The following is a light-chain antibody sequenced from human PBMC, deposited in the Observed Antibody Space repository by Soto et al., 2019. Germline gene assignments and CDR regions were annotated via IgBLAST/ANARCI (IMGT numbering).Light chain of an antibody. CDR2: DAS. J-gene: IGKJ5*01. CDR3: QQRSKWPIT. Sequence: EIVLTQSTATLSLSPGERGTLSCRASESISGYLAWYQQRPGQAPRLLIYDASNRATVIPARFSGSGSGTDFTLTISSLEPEDFGVYYCQQRSKWPITFGQGTRLEIK. CDR1: ESISGY. V-gene: IGKV3-11*01.